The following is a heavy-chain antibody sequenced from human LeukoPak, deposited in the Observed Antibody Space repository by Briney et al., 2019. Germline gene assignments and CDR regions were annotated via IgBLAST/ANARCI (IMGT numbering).Heavy chain of an antibody. J-gene: IGHJ4*02. Sequence: SETLSLTCTVSGGSIGSSTYYWGWIRQPPGKGLEWIGSIYHSGSTYYNPSPKSRVTTSVDTSKNQFSLKLISVTAADMAVYYCARPYSSGWYSPFGYWGQGTLVTVSS. CDR2: IYHSGST. CDR3: ARPYSSGWYSPFGY. CDR1: GGSIGSSTYY. V-gene: IGHV4-39*01. D-gene: IGHD6-19*01.